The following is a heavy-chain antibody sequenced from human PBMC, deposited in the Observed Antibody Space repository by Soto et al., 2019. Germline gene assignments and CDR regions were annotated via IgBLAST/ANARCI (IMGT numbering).Heavy chain of an antibody. D-gene: IGHD2-15*01. J-gene: IGHJ6*02. V-gene: IGHV1-2*02. Sequence: VASVKFSWEDCGYRFAGYYMHWVQQAPGQGLEWMGWINPNSGGTNYAQKFQGRVTMTRDTSISTAYMELSRLRSDDTAVYYCARDSSGVSYYYGMDVWGQGTTVTVSS. CDR2: INPNSGGT. CDR3: ARDSSGVSYYYGMDV. CDR1: GYRFAGYY.